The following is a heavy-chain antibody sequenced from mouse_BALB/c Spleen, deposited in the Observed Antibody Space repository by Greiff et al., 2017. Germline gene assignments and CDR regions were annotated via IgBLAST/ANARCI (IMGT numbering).Heavy chain of an antibody. Sequence: EVKLMESGGGLVQPGGSLRLSCATSGFTFTDYYMSWVRQPPGKALEWLGFIRNKANGYTTEYSASVKGRFTISRDNSQSILYLQMNTLRAEDSATYYCARDRDYGSSYFDYWGQGTTLTVSS. D-gene: IGHD1-1*01. J-gene: IGHJ2*01. V-gene: IGHV7-3*02. CDR3: ARDRDYGSSYFDY. CDR1: GFTFTDYY. CDR2: IRNKANGYTT.